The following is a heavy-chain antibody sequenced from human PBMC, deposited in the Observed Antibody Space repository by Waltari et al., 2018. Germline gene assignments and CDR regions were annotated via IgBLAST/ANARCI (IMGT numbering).Heavy chain of an antibody. V-gene: IGHV4-34*01. CDR3: ARGPDAVVVAAPWGYYYYYMDV. CDR1: GGSFSGYY. J-gene: IGHJ6*03. Sequence: QVQLQQWGAGLLKPSETLSLTCAVYGGSFSGYYWSWIRQPPGKGLEWIGEINQRGSTNYHPSLKSRVTISVDTAKNQFSLKLSSVTAADTAVYYCARGPDAVVVAAPWGYYYYYMDVWGKG. CDR2: INQRGST. D-gene: IGHD2-15*01.